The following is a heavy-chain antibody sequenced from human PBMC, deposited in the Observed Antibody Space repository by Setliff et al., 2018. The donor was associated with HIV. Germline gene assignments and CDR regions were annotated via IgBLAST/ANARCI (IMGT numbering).Heavy chain of an antibody. CDR3: AREGQWLDGFDY. D-gene: IGHD6-19*01. Sequence: GGSLRLSCAASGFTFSRYGMHWVRQAPGKGLEWVAFISYDGSKKYDADFVKGRFTISRDNSKNTLYLQMNSLRPEDTAVYYCAREGQWLDGFDYWGQGTLVTVSS. J-gene: IGHJ4*02. CDR1: GFTFSRYG. CDR2: ISYDGSKK. V-gene: IGHV3-30*04.